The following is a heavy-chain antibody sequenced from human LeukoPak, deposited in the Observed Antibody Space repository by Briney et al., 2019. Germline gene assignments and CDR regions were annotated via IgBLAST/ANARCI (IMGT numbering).Heavy chain of an antibody. CDR3: ARRIGYYDSSGYAHDAFDI. D-gene: IGHD3-22*01. CDR2: IYYSGCT. CDR1: GGSISSYY. V-gene: IGHV4-59*08. Sequence: SETLSLTCTVSGGSISSYYWSWIRQPPGKGLEWIGYIYYSGCTNYNPSLKSRVTISVDTSKNQFSLKLSSVTAADTAVYYCARRIGYYDSSGYAHDAFDIWGQGTMVTVSS. J-gene: IGHJ3*02.